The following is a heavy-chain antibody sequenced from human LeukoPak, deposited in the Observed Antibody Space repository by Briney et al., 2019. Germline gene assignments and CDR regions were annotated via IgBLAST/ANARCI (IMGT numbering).Heavy chain of an antibody. J-gene: IGHJ3*02. D-gene: IGHD5-24*01. Sequence: GASVKVSCKASGYTFTGYYMHWVRQAPGQGLEWMGIINPSGGSTSYAQKFQGRVTMTRDTSTSTVYMELSSLRSEDTAVYYCARQARWDGYNLATDTDAFDIWGQGTMVTVSS. CDR1: GYTFTGYY. V-gene: IGHV1-46*01. CDR3: ARQARWDGYNLATDTDAFDI. CDR2: INPSGGST.